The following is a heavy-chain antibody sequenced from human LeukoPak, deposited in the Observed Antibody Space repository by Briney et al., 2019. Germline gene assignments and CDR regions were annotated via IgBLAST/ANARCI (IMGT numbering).Heavy chain of an antibody. CDR3: ARDRGTYCSSTSCYPMGY. D-gene: IGHD2-2*01. CDR2: ISAYNGNT. Sequence: ASVKVSCKASGYTFTSYGISWVRQAPGQGLEWVGWISAYNGNTNYAQKLQGRVTMTTDTSTSTAYMELRSLRSDDTAVYYCARDRGTYCSSTSCYPMGYWGQGTLVTVSS. J-gene: IGHJ4*02. V-gene: IGHV1-18*04. CDR1: GYTFTSYG.